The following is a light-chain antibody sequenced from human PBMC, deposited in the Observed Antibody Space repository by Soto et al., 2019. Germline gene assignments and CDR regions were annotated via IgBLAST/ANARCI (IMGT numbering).Light chain of an antibody. V-gene: IGLV4-69*01. J-gene: IGLJ2*01. CDR1: SGHSNYA. CDR2: LNSDGSH. CDR3: QTWVTGIHI. Sequence: QSVLTQSPSASASLGASVKLTCTLSSGHSNYAIAWHQQQPEKGPRFLMKLNSDGSHSKGDGIPDRFSGSSSGAERYLTISTLQSEDEADYYRQTWVTGIHIFGGGTKLTVL.